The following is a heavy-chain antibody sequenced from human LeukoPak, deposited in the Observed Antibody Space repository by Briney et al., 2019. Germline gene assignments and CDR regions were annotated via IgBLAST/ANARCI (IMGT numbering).Heavy chain of an antibody. V-gene: IGHV4-38-2*02. CDR1: GYSIMRTFY. CDR3: ARVSDDENGGHSGAIYFES. J-gene: IGHJ4*02. CDR2: VYHSGST. D-gene: IGHD4-23*01. Sequence: SETLSLTCTVSGYSIMRTFYWGWIRQSPTKGLEWIGNVYHSGSTYSNPSLRRRGTISVDTSQNQFSLKLSSVTAADTAVYYCARVSDDENGGHSGAIYFESWGQGTLVTVSS.